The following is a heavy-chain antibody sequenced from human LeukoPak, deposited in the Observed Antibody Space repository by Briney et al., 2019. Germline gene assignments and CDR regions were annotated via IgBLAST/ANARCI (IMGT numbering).Heavy chain of an antibody. V-gene: IGHV3-23*01. CDR3: AKLADTMIVVVIKFDY. CDR1: GFTFSSYS. D-gene: IGHD3-22*01. J-gene: IGHJ4*02. CDR2: ISGSGGST. Sequence: GGSLRLSCAASGFTFSSYSMNWVRQAPGKGLEWVSAISGSGGSTYYADSVKGRFTISRDNSKNTLYLQMNSLRAEDTAVYYCAKLADTMIVVVIKFDYWGQGTLVTVSS.